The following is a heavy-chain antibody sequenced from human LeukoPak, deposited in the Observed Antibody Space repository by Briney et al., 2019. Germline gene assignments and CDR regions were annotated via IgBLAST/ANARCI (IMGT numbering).Heavy chain of an antibody. D-gene: IGHD3-9*01. J-gene: IGHJ6*02. V-gene: IGHV1-2*02. Sequence: ASVKVSCKASGYTFTGYYMHWVRQAPGQGLEWMGWINPNSGGTNYAQKFQDRVTMTRDTSISTAYMELSRLRSDDTAVYYCARSYYDILTGYWIGYYYYYGMDVWGQGTTVTVSS. CDR2: INPNSGGT. CDR1: GYTFTGYY. CDR3: ARSYYDILTGYWIGYYYYYGMDV.